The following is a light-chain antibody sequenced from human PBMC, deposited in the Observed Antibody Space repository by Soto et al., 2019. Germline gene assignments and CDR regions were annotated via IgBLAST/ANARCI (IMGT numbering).Light chain of an antibody. CDR1: QSVSSSY. CDR2: GAS. Sequence: EIVLTPSPGTLSLSPVERSTLSCMASQSVSSSYLAWYQQKPGQAPRVLIYGASSRATGIPDRFSGSGSGTDFTLTISRLEPEDFAVYYCQQYGSSLGVTFGGGTKVDIK. J-gene: IGKJ4*01. V-gene: IGKV3-20*01. CDR3: QQYGSSLGVT.